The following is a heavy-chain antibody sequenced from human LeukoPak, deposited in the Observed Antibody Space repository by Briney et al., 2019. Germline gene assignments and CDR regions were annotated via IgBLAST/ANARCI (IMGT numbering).Heavy chain of an antibody. CDR3: ARTGSLLWFGESPNNWFDP. V-gene: IGHV4-39*01. D-gene: IGHD3-10*01. Sequence: SSETLSLTCTVSGGSISSSSYYWGWIRQPPGKGLEWIGSIYYSGSTYYNPSLKSRVTISVDTPKNQFSLKLSSVTAADTAVYYCARTGSLLWFGESPNNWFDPWGQGTLVTVSS. CDR2: IYYSGST. J-gene: IGHJ5*02. CDR1: GGSISSSSYY.